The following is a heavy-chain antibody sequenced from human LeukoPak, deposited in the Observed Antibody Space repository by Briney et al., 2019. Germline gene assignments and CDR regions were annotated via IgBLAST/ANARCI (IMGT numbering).Heavy chain of an antibody. V-gene: IGHV3-66*01. D-gene: IGHD6-13*01. CDR3: AGSSSWYRTTSDY. CDR2: IYSGGST. Sequence: GGSLRLSCAASGFTVSSNYMSWVRQAPGQGLEWVSVIYSGGSTYYADSVKGRFTISRDNSKNTLDLQMNSLRAEDTAVYYCAGSSSWYRTTSDYWGQGTLVTVSS. J-gene: IGHJ4*02. CDR1: GFTVSSNY.